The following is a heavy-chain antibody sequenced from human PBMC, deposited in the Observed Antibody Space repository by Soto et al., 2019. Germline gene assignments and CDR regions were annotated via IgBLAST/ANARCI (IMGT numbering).Heavy chain of an antibody. CDR1: GFTFTNAW. CDR2: VRIDTDGGTT. Sequence: GGSLRLSCVASGFTFTNAWFNWVRQGPGRGLEWVGRVRIDTDGGTTDYAAPVKGRFTISRDDSKNTVHLQMNTLKTEDTAVYYCTTADPYYYYGLDVWGQGTTVTVSS. J-gene: IGHJ6*02. V-gene: IGHV3-15*07. CDR3: TTADPYYYYGLDV.